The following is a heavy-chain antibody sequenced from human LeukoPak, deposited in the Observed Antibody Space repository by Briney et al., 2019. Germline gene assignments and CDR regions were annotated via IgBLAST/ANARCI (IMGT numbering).Heavy chain of an antibody. CDR3: ARGGPYYDSSGYYLGY. D-gene: IGHD3-22*01. CDR1: GYTFTSYY. J-gene: IGHJ4*02. V-gene: IGHV1-69*04. Sequence: GASVKVSCKASGYTFTSYYMHWVRQAPGQGLEWMGRIIPILGIANYAQKFQGRVTITADKSTSTAYMELSSLRSEDTAVYYCARGGPYYDSSGYYLGYWGQGTLVTVSS. CDR2: IIPILGIA.